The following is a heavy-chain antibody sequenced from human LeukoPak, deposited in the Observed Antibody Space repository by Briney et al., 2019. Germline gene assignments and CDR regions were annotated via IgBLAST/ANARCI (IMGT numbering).Heavy chain of an antibody. CDR2: INHNGNVN. D-gene: IGHD2/OR15-2a*01. CDR3: VSFYEAY. J-gene: IGHJ4*02. CDR1: GFTFSSYW. Sequence: GGSLRLSCAASGFTFSSYWMNWARQAPGKGLEWVASINHNGNVNYYVDSVKGRFTISKDNAKNTVYLQMNNLRAEDTAVYYCVSFYEAYWGRGTLVTVSS. V-gene: IGHV3-7*01.